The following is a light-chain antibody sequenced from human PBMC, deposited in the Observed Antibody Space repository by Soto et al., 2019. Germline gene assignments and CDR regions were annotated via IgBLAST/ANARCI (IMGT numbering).Light chain of an antibody. J-gene: IGKJ4*01. CDR3: QQYNSYLT. CDR1: QSISSW. CDR2: DAS. V-gene: IGKV1-5*01. Sequence: DIQMTQSPSTLSASVGERVTITCRASQSISSWLAWYQQKPGQATKLLIYDASSLASAVPSRFSGSGSGTAFSLTISSLQTDYFAPYYCQQYNSYLTFGGGTKVEIK.